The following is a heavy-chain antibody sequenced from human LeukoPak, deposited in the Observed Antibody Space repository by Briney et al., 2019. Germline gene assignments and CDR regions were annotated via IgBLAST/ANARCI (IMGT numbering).Heavy chain of an antibody. CDR1: GYTFTNNY. J-gene: IGHJ4*02. D-gene: IGHD3/OR15-3a*01. V-gene: IGHV1-2*02. CDR3: SRGDWEDY. Sequence: ASVTVSCKASGYTFTNNYVHWVRQAPGQGLEWMGWIDSNSGDTDYARKFQGRVTMTRDTSISTAYMELSSLTSDDTATYYCSRGDWEDYWGQGTLVTVSS. CDR2: IDSNSGDT.